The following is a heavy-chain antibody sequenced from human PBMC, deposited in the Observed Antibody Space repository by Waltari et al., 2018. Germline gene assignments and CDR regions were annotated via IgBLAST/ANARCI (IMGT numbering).Heavy chain of an antibody. CDR2: MDHSGST. Sequence: QVQLQQWGAGLLKPSETLSLTCAVYGGSFSGYYWSWIRQPPGKGLAWMGEMDHSGSTNYHPSLKSRVSISVDTSKNQFSLKLSSVTAADTAVYYCARGPMRSWFDPWGQGTLVTVSS. J-gene: IGHJ5*02. CDR1: GGSFSGYY. CDR3: ARGPMRSWFDP. V-gene: IGHV4-34*01.